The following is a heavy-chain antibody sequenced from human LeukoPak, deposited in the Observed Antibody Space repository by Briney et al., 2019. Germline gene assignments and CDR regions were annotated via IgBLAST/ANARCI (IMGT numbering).Heavy chain of an antibody. CDR1: GYTFTSYA. CDR2: IIPIFGTA. J-gene: IGHJ4*02. CDR3: AKEDSSGYYYD. Sequence: ASVKVSCKASGYTFTSYAMHWVRQAPGQGLEWMGGIIPIFGTANYAQKFQGRVTITADESTSTAYMELSSLRSEDTAVYYCAKEDSSGYYYDWGQGTLVTVSS. V-gene: IGHV1-69*13. D-gene: IGHD3-22*01.